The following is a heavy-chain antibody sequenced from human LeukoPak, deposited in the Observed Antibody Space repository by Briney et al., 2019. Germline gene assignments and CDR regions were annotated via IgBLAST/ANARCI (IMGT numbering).Heavy chain of an antibody. J-gene: IGHJ4*02. V-gene: IGHV1-69*04. Sequence: SVKVSCKASGGTFSSYAISWVRQAPGQGLEWMGRIIPILGIANYAQKFQGRVTITADKSTSTAYMELSSLRSEDTAVYYCARGTRIAAADPGDFDYWGRGTLVTVSS. CDR3: ARGTRIAAADPGDFDY. D-gene: IGHD6-13*01. CDR2: IIPILGIA. CDR1: GGTFSSYA.